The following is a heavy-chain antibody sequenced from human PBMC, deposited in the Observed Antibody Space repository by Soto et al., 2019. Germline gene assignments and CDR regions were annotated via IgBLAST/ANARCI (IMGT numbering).Heavy chain of an antibody. Sequence: GGSLRLSCAASGFTFSSYAMSWVRQAPGKGLEWVSAISGSGSSTYYADSVKGRFTISRDNSKNTLYLQMNSLRAEDTAVYYCAKGQNYYDSSGSLYFQHWGQGTLVTVSS. J-gene: IGHJ1*01. CDR3: AKGQNYYDSSGSLYFQH. CDR2: ISGSGSST. D-gene: IGHD3-22*01. CDR1: GFTFSSYA. V-gene: IGHV3-23*01.